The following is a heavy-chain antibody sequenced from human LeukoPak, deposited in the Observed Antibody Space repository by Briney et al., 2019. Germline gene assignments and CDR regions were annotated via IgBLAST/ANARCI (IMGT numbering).Heavy chain of an antibody. CDR3: ARPRKRYALDAFDI. V-gene: IGHV4-39*07. CDR1: GGSISSSSYY. J-gene: IGHJ3*02. D-gene: IGHD3-16*01. CDR2: IYYSGNT. Sequence: SETLSLTCTVSGGSISSSSYYWGWIRQPPGKGLEWIGSIYYSGNTYYNPSLKSRVTISVDTSKNQFSLKLSSVTAADTAVYYCARPRKRYALDAFDIWGQGTMVTVSS.